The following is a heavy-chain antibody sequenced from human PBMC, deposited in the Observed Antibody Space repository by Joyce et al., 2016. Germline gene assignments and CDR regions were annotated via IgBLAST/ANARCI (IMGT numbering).Heavy chain of an antibody. Sequence: EVQLVESGGGLIQPGGSLRLSCAASGFPVRTHYMTWVRQAPGNGLEWVSIIHSDGYKYYADSVKGRFTISRDTSKNELFLEMSSLRAEDTAIYYCAREQGYCTGTTCPYGLDVWGQGTTVAVSS. J-gene: IGHJ6*02. CDR2: IHSDGYK. CDR3: AREQGYCTGTTCPYGLDV. CDR1: GFPVRTHY. V-gene: IGHV3-53*01. D-gene: IGHD2/OR15-2a*01.